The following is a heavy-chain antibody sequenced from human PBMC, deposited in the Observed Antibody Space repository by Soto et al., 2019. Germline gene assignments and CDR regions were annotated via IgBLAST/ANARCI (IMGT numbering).Heavy chain of an antibody. CDR2: IYYSGST. J-gene: IGHJ4*02. CDR1: GGSISSYY. D-gene: IGHD2-15*01. Sequence: KPSETLSLTCTVSGGSISSYYWSWIRQPPGKGLEWIGYIYYSGSTNYNSSLKSRVTISVDTSKNQFSLKLSSVTAADTAVYYCARIPQSDGYCSGGSCFRPLYYFDYWGQGTLVTVSS. CDR3: ARIPQSDGYCSGGSCFRPLYYFDY. V-gene: IGHV4-59*01.